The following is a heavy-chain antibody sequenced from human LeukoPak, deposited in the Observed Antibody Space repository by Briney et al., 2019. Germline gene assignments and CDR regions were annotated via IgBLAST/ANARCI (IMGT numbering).Heavy chain of an antibody. CDR2: ISGSGGST. D-gene: IGHD3-3*01. Sequence: GGSLRLSCAASGFTFSSYAMSWVRQAPGKGLEWVSAISGSGGSTYYAGSVKGRFTISRDNSKNTLYLQMDSLRAEDTAVYYCAKGEWLSPFDYWGQGTLVTVSS. CDR1: GFTFSSYA. CDR3: AKGEWLSPFDY. J-gene: IGHJ4*02. V-gene: IGHV3-23*01.